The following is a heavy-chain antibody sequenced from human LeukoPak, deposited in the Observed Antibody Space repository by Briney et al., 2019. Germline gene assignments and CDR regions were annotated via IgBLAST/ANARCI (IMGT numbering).Heavy chain of an antibody. CDR1: GYTFTSYH. V-gene: IGHV1-46*01. Sequence: ASVKVSCKASGYTFTSYHMHWVRQAPGQGLEWMGIINPSGGSTSYAQKFQGRVTMTRDTSTSTVYMELSSLRSEDTAVYYCARESTYCGGDCYSSFDYWGQGTLVTVSS. J-gene: IGHJ4*02. CDR3: ARESTYCGGDCYSSFDY. CDR2: INPSGGST. D-gene: IGHD2-21*02.